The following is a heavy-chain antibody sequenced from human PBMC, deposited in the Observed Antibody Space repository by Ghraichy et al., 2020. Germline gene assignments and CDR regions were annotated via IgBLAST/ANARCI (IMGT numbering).Heavy chain of an antibody. Sequence: SETLSLTCTVSGGSISSSSYYWGWIRQPPGKGLEWIGSIYYSGSTYYNPSLKSRVTISVDTSKNQFSLKLSSVTAADTAVYYCARHLAYCGGDCYPGAFDIWGQGTMVTVSS. CDR1: GGSISSSSYY. J-gene: IGHJ3*02. CDR2: IYYSGST. CDR3: ARHLAYCGGDCYPGAFDI. V-gene: IGHV4-39*01. D-gene: IGHD2-21*02.